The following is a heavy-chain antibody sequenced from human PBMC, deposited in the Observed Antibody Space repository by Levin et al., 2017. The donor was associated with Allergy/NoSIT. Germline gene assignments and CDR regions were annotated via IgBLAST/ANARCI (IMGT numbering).Heavy chain of an antibody. J-gene: IGHJ4*02. Sequence: LSLTCAASGFTFRNYGMHWVHQAPGKGLEWLALISYDGSTSFYVDSVKGRFTISRDNSKNTLYLQMNSLRVEDTAVYYCATVRGPDSSRWYSDYWGQGTLVTVPS. CDR3: ATVRGPDSSRWYSDY. CDR2: ISYDGSTS. CDR1: GFTFRNYG. D-gene: IGHD6-13*01. V-gene: IGHV3-33*05.